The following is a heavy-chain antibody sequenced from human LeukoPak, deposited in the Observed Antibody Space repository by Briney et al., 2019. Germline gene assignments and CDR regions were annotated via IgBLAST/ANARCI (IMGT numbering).Heavy chain of an antibody. V-gene: IGHV3-30*18. Sequence: GGSLRLSCAASGFTFSSYGMHWVRQAPGKGLEWVAVISYDGSNKYYADSVKGRFTISRDNSKNTLYLQMNSLRAEDTAVYYCAKGGYSSSWSAGSWGQGTLVAVSS. J-gene: IGHJ4*02. CDR3: AKGGYSSSWSAGS. CDR1: GFTFSSYG. CDR2: ISYDGSNK. D-gene: IGHD6-13*01.